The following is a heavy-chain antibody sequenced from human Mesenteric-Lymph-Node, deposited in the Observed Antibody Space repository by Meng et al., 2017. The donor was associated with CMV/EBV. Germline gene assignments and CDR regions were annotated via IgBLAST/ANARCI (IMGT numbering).Heavy chain of an antibody. V-gene: IGHV3-23*05. CDR3: AKGVYMGDAFDI. Sequence: GESLKISCAASGFTVSSNYMSWVRQAPGKGLEWVSFIFSSNSSTSYADSVKGRFTISRDNSKNTLYLQMNSLRAEDTAVYYCAKGVYMGDAFDIWGQGTMVTVSS. CDR2: IFSSNSST. CDR1: GFTVSSNY. J-gene: IGHJ3*02. D-gene: IGHD3-10*01.